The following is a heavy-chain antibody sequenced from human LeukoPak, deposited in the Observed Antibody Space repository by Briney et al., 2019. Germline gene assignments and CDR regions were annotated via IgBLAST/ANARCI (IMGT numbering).Heavy chain of an antibody. Sequence: PSETLSLTCTVSGGSISSSSYSWGWIRQPPGKGLEWIGSIYYSGSTYYNPSLKSRVTISVDTSKNQFSLKLSSVTAADTAVYYCARDGRGDDYGDYYFDYWGQGTLVTVSS. V-gene: IGHV4-39*02. CDR3: ARDGRGDDYGDYYFDY. J-gene: IGHJ4*02. D-gene: IGHD4-17*01. CDR2: IYYSGST. CDR1: GGSISSSSYS.